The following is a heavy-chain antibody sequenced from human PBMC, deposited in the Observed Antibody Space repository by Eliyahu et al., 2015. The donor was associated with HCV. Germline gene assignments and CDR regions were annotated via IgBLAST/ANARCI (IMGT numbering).Heavy chain of an antibody. CDR1: GFSLSNYG. CDR3: ARDQGDTMVPIHGLDV. V-gene: IGHV3-33*01. Sequence: QVQLVESGGGVVQPGKSLRLSCVASGFSLSNYGMHWVRQAPGEGLGWVXIMWFDGTNEHYIDSVKDRFSVSMDKSKNTLFLQMSSLRGEDTGVYFCARDQGDTMVPIHGLDVWGQGITVTVSS. CDR2: MWFDGTNE. D-gene: IGHD3-10*01. J-gene: IGHJ6*02.